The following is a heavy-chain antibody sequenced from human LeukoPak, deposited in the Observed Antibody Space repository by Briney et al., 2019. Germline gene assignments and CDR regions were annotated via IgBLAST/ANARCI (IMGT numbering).Heavy chain of an antibody. CDR1: GFTLRNYW. Sequence: GGSLRLSCAASGFTLRNYWMHWVRHVPGKRLVWVSRISGDGSVANYADPVKGRFTISRDNAKNTLFLQINSLRAEDTAVYYCARYSSSSGGASYYLDYWGHGTLVTVSS. J-gene: IGHJ4*01. CDR3: ARYSSSSGGASYYLDY. D-gene: IGHD6-6*01. CDR2: ISGDGSVA. V-gene: IGHV3-74*01.